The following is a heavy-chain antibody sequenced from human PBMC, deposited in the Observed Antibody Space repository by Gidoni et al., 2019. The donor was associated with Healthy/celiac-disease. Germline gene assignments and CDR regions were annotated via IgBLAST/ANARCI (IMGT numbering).Heavy chain of an antibody. Sequence: QVQLVESGGGLVKPGGSLRLSCAASGFTFSAYYMSWIRQAPGKGLECVSYISSSGNTISYADSVKGRFTISRDNAKNSLFLQINNLRAEDTAIYYCATSGYYSGQLGSSDYWGQGTLVTVSS. CDR3: ATSGYYSGQLGSSDY. CDR2: ISSSGNTI. J-gene: IGHJ4*02. CDR1: GFTFSAYY. D-gene: IGHD3-22*01. V-gene: IGHV3-11*01.